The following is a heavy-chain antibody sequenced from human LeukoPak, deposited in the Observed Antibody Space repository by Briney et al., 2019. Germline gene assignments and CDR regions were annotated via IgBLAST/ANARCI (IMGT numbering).Heavy chain of an antibody. CDR2: VYYSGTT. Sequence: SETLSLTCTVSRGSITTYYWSWIRQPPGKGLEWLGYVYYSGTTDYNPSLKRRISMSVDTSRNQFSLNLNSVTAADTAFYYCANLVIHTSSGWHLDSWGQGTLVTVSS. V-gene: IGHV4-59*01. CDR1: RGSITTYY. J-gene: IGHJ4*02. D-gene: IGHD6-19*01. CDR3: ANLVIHTSSGWHLDS.